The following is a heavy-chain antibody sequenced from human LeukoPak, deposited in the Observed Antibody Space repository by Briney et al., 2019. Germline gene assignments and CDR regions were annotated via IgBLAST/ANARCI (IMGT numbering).Heavy chain of an antibody. CDR3: ARDPLRSKGY. J-gene: IGHJ4*02. D-gene: IGHD4-17*01. V-gene: IGHV4-30-4*01. CDR2: IYYSGST. CDR1: GGSISSGDYY. Sequence: SETLSLTCTVSGGSISSGDYYWSWIRQPPGKGLEWIGHIYYSGSTYYSPSLKSRVTISVDTSKNQFSLKLSSVTAADTAVYYCARDPLRSKGYWGQGTLVTVSS.